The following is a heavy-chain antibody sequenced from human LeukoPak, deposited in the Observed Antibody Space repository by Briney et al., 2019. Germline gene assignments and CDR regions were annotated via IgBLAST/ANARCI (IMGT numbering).Heavy chain of an antibody. CDR1: GFTFSSYA. J-gene: IGHJ4*02. Sequence: PGGSLRLSCAASGFTFSSYAMSWVRHAPEKGLEWVATISGSGGGTYYADSVRGRFTISRDDPENTLYLQMNSLRAEDTAVYYCAKHFDIVVVIAFFDYWGQGTLVTVSS. V-gene: IGHV3-23*01. CDR3: AKHFDIVVVIAFFDY. CDR2: ISGSGGGT. D-gene: IGHD3-22*01.